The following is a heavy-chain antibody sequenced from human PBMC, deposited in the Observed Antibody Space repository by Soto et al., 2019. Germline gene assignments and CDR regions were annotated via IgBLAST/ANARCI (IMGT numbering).Heavy chain of an antibody. Sequence: PGGSLRLSCAASGFTFSSYWMHWVRQAPGKGLLWVSRINSDGSSTSYADSVKGRFTISRDNAKNTLYLQMNSLRAEDTAVYYCARMAAYGDYAGAFDIWGQGTMVTVS. CDR2: INSDGSST. CDR3: ARMAAYGDYAGAFDI. V-gene: IGHV3-74*01. D-gene: IGHD4-17*01. CDR1: GFTFSSYW. J-gene: IGHJ3*02.